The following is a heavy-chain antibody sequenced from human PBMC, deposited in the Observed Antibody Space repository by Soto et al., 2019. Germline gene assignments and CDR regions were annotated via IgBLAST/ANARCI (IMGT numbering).Heavy chain of an antibody. CDR1: GFTFNNYG. CDR2: ISYDGSYK. V-gene: IGHV3-30*18. D-gene: IGHD2-15*01. CDR3: AKDHCSGGSCYYGMDV. Sequence: QVQLVESGGGVVQPGRSLRLSCAASGFTFNNYGMHWVRQAPGKGLEWVAVISYDGSYKYYADSVKGRFTISRDNSKNTLYVQINSLRAEDTAVYWCAKDHCSGGSCYYGMDVWGQGTTVTVSS. J-gene: IGHJ6*02.